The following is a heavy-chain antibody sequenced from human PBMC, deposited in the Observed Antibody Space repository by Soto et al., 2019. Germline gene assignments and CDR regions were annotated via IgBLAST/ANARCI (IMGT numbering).Heavy chain of an antibody. V-gene: IGHV4-31*02. D-gene: IGHD4-17*01. Sequence: TMPNTTTVAGFSIRNHIHRRISNSQHPGKGLEWVGNIYYNGSTYYNPSLKSRVEISLDGSQNQFSLNLRSVTAADTAVYYCAREGDYRTWFEPWGAGTLVNVSS. CDR3: AREGDYRTWFEP. CDR2: IYYNGST. CDR1: GFSIRNHIHR. J-gene: IGHJ5*02.